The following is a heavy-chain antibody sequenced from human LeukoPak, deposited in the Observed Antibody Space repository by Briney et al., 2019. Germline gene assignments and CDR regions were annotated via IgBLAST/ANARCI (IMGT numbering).Heavy chain of an antibody. D-gene: IGHD3-10*01. CDR2: IYYSGST. Sequence: PSETLSLTCTVSGGSISSGGYSWSWIRPHPGKGLEWIGYIYYSGSTYYNPSLKSRVTISVDTSKNQFSLKLSSVTAADTAVYYCARVQLGKYDYWGQGTLVTVSS. CDR3: ARVQLGKYDY. J-gene: IGHJ4*02. CDR1: GGSISSGGYS. V-gene: IGHV4-31*03.